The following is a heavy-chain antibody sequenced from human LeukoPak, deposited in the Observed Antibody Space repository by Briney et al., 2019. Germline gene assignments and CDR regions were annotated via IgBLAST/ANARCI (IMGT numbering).Heavy chain of an antibody. Sequence: GGSLRLSCAASGFTFSSYGMHWVRQAPGKGLEWVAVIWYDGSNEYYADSVKGRFTISRDNSKNTLYLQMNSLRAEDTAVYYCARELLQRTFDYWGRGTLVTVSS. CDR3: ARELLQRTFDY. D-gene: IGHD5-18*01. CDR2: IWYDGSNE. V-gene: IGHV3-33*01. CDR1: GFTFSSYG. J-gene: IGHJ4*02.